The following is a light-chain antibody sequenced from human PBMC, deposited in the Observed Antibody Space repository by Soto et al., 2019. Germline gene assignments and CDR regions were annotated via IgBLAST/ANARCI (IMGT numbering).Light chain of an antibody. CDR3: GTWDSSLSAYV. J-gene: IGLJ1*01. CDR1: SSNIGNIF. V-gene: IGLV1-51*01. Sequence: QSVLTQPPSVSAAPGQKVTISCSGSSSNIGNIFLSWYQQLPGTAPNLLIYDINKRPSGFPDRFSGSKSGTSATLGITGLQTGDEADYYCGTWDSSLSAYVFGTGTKVTVL. CDR2: DIN.